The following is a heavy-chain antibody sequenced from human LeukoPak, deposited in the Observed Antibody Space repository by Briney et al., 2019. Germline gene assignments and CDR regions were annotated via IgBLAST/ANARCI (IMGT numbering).Heavy chain of an antibody. D-gene: IGHD6-19*01. CDR2: ISSSSSYI. V-gene: IGHV3-21*01. Sequence: PGGSLRLSCAASGFTFSSYSMNWVRQAPGKGLEWVSSISSSSSYIYYADSVKGRFTISRDNAKNSLYLQMNSLRAEDTAVYYCARGGYSSGWTFDYWGQGTLVTVSS. J-gene: IGHJ4*02. CDR3: ARGGYSSGWTFDY. CDR1: GFTFSSYS.